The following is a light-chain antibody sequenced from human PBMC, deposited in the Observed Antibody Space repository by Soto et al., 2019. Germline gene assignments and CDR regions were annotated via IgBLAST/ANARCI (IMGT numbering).Light chain of an antibody. CDR1: SSDIGGYNF. J-gene: IGLJ2*01. CDR2: EVS. CDR3: SSYTTIKTVV. Sequence: QSALTQPASVSGSPGQSITISCTGTSSDIGGYNFVSWYQQHPGKAPKLMIYEVSNRPSGVSSRFSGFKSANTAYLTISGVQPEDEADYHCSSYTTIKTVVFGGGTKLTVL. V-gene: IGLV2-14*01.